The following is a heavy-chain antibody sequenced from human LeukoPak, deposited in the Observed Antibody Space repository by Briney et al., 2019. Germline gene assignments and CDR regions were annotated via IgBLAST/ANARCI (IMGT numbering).Heavy chain of an antibody. CDR3: ASEYVDTAMVDY. CDR2: INHSGST. Sequence: SETLSLTCAVYGGAFSGYYWSWIRQPPGKGLEWIGEINHSGSTNYNPSLKSRVTISVDTSKNQFSLKLSSVTAADTAVYYCASEYVDTAMVDYWGQGTLVTVSS. CDR1: GGAFSGYY. D-gene: IGHD5-18*01. V-gene: IGHV4-34*01. J-gene: IGHJ4*02.